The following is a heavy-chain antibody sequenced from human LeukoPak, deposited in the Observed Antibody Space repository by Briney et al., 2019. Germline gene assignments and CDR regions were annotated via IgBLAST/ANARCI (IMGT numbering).Heavy chain of an antibody. V-gene: IGHV1-8*01. CDR1: GYTFTSYD. Sequence: ASVTVSFTASGYTFTSYDINWVRQAPGQGLEWMGWMNPNSGNTGYAQKFQGRVTITTDESTSTAYMELRSLRSEDTAVYYCARGGRRDGYNIFDYWGQGTLVTVSS. CDR3: ARGGRRDGYNIFDY. J-gene: IGHJ4*02. D-gene: IGHD5-24*01. CDR2: MNPNSGNT.